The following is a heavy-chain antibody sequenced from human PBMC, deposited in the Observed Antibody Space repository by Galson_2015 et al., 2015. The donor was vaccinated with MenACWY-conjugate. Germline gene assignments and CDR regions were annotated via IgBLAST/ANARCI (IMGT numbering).Heavy chain of an antibody. V-gene: IGHV3-48*01. CDR2: ISSSSSTI. J-gene: IGHJ3*02. CDR1: GFTFSSYS. D-gene: IGHD3-22*01. CDR3: ALSYYYDSSGDAFDI. Sequence: SLRLSCAASGFTFSSYSMNWVRQAPGKGLGWVSCISSSSSTIYYADSVKGRFTISRDNAKNSLYLQMNSLRAEDTAVYYCALSYYYDSSGDAFDIWGQGTMVTVSS.